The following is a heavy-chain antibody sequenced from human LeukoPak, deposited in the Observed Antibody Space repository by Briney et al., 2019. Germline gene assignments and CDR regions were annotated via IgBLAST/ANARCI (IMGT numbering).Heavy chain of an antibody. J-gene: IGHJ4*02. V-gene: IGHV1-2*06. CDR1: GYTFTGYY. D-gene: IGHD3-3*01. Sequence: ASVKVSCKASGYTFTGYYMHWVRQAPGQGLEWMGRINPNSGGTNYAQKFQGRVTMTRDTSISTAYMELSRLRSDDTAVYYCARGGTYYDFWSRYCCFDYWGKGTLVTVSS. CDR3: ARGGTYYDFWSRYCCFDY. CDR2: INPNSGGT.